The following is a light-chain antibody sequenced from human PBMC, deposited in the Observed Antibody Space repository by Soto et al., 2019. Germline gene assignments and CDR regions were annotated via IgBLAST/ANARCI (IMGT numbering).Light chain of an antibody. Sequence: EIVLTQSPGTLSLSPGERATLSCRASQSVSSSYLAWYQQKPGQAPRLLIYGASSRATGIPDRFSGSGSGTDFTVTISRLEPEDFAVYYCQQYGSSPPQYTFGQGTKLELK. V-gene: IGKV3-20*01. CDR1: QSVSSSY. CDR2: GAS. J-gene: IGKJ2*01. CDR3: QQYGSSPPQYT.